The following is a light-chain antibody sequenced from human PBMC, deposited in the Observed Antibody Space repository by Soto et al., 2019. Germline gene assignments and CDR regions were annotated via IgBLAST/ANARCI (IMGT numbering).Light chain of an antibody. CDR3: TSFSSSTSPYV. V-gene: IGLV2-14*01. CDR2: QVT. CDR1: TXDIAGYNY. Sequence: QSALTQPASVSGSLGQSITISCTGTTXDIAGYNYISWYQQLPGKAPKLMIYQVTIRPSGISNRFSGSKSGNTASLTISGLQAEDEADYYCTSFSSSTSPYVFGTGTKVTVL. J-gene: IGLJ1*01.